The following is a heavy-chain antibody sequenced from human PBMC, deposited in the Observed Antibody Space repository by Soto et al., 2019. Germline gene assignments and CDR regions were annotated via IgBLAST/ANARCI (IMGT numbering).Heavy chain of an antibody. J-gene: IGHJ6*01. CDR2: INASNGNT. CDR1: GYTFTSSS. V-gene: IGHV1-3*01. Sequence: SVKVSCKSSGYTFTSSSMHWVRQAPGQRLEWLGWINASNGNTKYSHKFQSRVTITRDTSTSTAYMDLSSLRSEDTAVYYCATFDYYGSVCYYRPGYSYGMYVWVQG. CDR3: ATFDYYGSVCYYRPGYSYGMYV. D-gene: IGHD3-10*01.